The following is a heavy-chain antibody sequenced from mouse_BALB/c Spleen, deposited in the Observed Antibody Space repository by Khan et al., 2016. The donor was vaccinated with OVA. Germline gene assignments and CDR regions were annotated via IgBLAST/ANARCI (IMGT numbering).Heavy chain of an antibody. CDR3: AKGVWSYYFALDY. J-gene: IGHJ4*01. D-gene: IGHD2-10*02. CDR2: IWGGGST. Sequence: VELVESGPGLVTPSQSLSITCTVSGFSLTDYGVSWIRQPPGKGLEWLGVIWGGGSTSYNSALKSSLSISKDNSKSQVFLKMNSLQTDDTAMYYCAKGVWSYYFALDYWGQGTSVTVSS. V-gene: IGHV2-6-5*01. CDR1: GFSLTDYG.